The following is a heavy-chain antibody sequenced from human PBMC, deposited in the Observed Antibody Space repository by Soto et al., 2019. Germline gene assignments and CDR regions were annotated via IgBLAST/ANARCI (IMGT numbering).Heavy chain of an antibody. V-gene: IGHV3-23*01. D-gene: IGHD3-16*01. CDR1: GSTFSSYV. J-gene: IGHJ3*02. Sequence: EVQLLESGGGLVQPGGSLRLSCAASGSTFSSYVMSWVRQAPGKGLEWVSVISGSGGTTYYVDSVKGRFTISRDNSKNTLYLQMNSLRAEDTAVYYCAKDLGTRAFDIWGQGTMVTVSS. CDR3: AKDLGTRAFDI. CDR2: ISGSGGTT.